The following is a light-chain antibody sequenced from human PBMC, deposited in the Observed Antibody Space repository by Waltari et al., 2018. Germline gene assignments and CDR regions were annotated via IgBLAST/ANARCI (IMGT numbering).Light chain of an antibody. V-gene: IGLV2-14*03. CDR2: DVS. CDR1: SSDVGAYDH. CDR3: SAYTTSVTLV. Sequence: QSALTQPASVSGSPGQSITISCTGTSSDVGAYDHASWYQQHPGKAPQLMIYDVSNRPSGISNRFSGSKSGNTASLSISGLQTEDEAEYYCSAYTTSVTLVFGTGTKVTVL. J-gene: IGLJ1*01.